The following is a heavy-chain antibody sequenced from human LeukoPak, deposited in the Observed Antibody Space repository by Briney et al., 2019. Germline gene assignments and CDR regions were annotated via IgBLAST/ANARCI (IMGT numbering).Heavy chain of an antibody. J-gene: IGHJ1*01. V-gene: IGHV4-59*01. CDR1: GGSISSYH. CDR3: ASHTVTTAEEYFQH. D-gene: IGHD4-17*01. Sequence: SETLSLTCTVSGGSISSYHWSWIRQPPGKELEWIGYIYYSGSTNYNPSLKSRVTISVDTSKNQFPLKLSSVTAADTAVYYCASHTVTTAEEYFQHWGQGTLVTVSS. CDR2: IYYSGST.